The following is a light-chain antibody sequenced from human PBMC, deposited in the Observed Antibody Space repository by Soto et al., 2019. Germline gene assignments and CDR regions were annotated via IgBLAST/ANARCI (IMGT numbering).Light chain of an antibody. V-gene: IGKV1-5*01. CDR2: DVS. Sequence: DIQMTQSPSTLPASVGDRVPITCRASQTISSWLAWYQQKPGKAPKLLIYDVSTLGGGVPSRFSGSGSGTDFTLTISSLQADDFATYYCQQYNTFWTFGQGTKVDIK. CDR3: QQYNTFWT. CDR1: QTISSW. J-gene: IGKJ1*01.